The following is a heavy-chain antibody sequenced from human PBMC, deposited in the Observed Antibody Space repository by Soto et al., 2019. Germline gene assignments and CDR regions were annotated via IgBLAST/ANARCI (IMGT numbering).Heavy chain of an antibody. D-gene: IGHD4-17*01. Sequence: SETLSLTCTVSGGSIVDSYGSWIRQSPGKGLEWVGYVFSSGATNYNPSLKSRVTISVDTSKNQFSLKLSSVTAADTAVYYCARSVRYGENDYWGQGTLVTVSS. CDR1: GGSIVDSY. CDR2: VFSSGAT. CDR3: ARSVRYGENDY. V-gene: IGHV4-59*13. J-gene: IGHJ4*02.